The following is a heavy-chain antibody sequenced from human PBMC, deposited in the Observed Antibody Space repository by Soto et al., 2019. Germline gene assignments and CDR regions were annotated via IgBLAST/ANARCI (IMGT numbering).Heavy chain of an antibody. J-gene: IGHJ4*02. CDR1: SGSLNGDY. CDR3: SRGMDRDKTRY. CDR2: VSHTEGT. V-gene: IGHV4-34*01. D-gene: IGHD2-2*03. Sequence: GPRPGRASETLSLTCAVYSGSLNGDYWSWIRQPPGKGLEWIGEVSHTEGTRYSSSLKSRVTISVDTSNNQFSLKMNYPTEEDTDVYYCSRGMDRDKTRYCGRRTLVTVSA.